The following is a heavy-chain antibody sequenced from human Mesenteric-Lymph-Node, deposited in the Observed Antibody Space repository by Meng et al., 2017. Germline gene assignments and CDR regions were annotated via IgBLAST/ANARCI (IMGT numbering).Heavy chain of an antibody. V-gene: IGHV3-74*01. D-gene: IGHD4-23*01. Sequence: VQLVESGGGLVQPGGSLRLSGAASGFTFSSYVMYWVRQAPGKGLEWVSRINNDGRSTGYADSVKGRFTISRENAKNTLYLQMNSLRAEDTAVYYCARNYDGGVDYWGQGTLVTVSS. CDR1: GFTFSSYV. CDR2: INNDGRST. CDR3: ARNYDGGVDY. J-gene: IGHJ4*02.